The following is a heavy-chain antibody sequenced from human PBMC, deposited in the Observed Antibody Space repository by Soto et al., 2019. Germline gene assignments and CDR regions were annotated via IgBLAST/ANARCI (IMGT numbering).Heavy chain of an antibody. Sequence: SETLSLTCTVSGGSISSYYWSWIRQPPGKGLEWIGYIYYSGSTYFNPSLKSRVTMSVDTSKSQFSLKLNSVTAVDSAVYYCARGGYYFYYGMDVWGQGTTVTVSS. CDR2: IYYSGST. CDR3: ARGGYYFYYGMDV. V-gene: IGHV4-59*12. D-gene: IGHD5-12*01. J-gene: IGHJ6*02. CDR1: GGSISSYY.